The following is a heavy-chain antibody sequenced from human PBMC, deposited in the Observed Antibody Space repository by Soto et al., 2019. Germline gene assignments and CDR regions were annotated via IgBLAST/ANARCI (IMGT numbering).Heavy chain of an antibody. CDR2: TYYRSKWYN. D-gene: IGHD6-19*01. V-gene: IGHV6-1*01. Sequence: SQTLSLPCAISGDSVSSNSAAWNWIRQSPSRGLEWLGRTYYRSKWYNDYAVSVKSRITINPDTSKNQFSLQLNSVTPEDTAVYYCAREYSSGWWGLYGMDVWGQGTTVTVSS. CDR1: GDSVSSNSAA. CDR3: AREYSSGWWGLYGMDV. J-gene: IGHJ6*02.